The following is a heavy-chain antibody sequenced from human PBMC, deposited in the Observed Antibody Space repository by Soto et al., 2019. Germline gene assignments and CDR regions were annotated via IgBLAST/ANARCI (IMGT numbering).Heavy chain of an antibody. CDR1: GGSISSGGYS. CDR2: IYHSGST. CDR3: ARAARGRSGKPLDY. Sequence: SETLSLTCAVSGGSISSGGYSWSWIRQPPGKGLEWIGYIYHSGSTYYNPSLKSRVTISVDRSKNQFSLKLSSVTAADTAVYYCARAARGRSGKPLDYWGPGTLVTVSS. J-gene: IGHJ4*02. V-gene: IGHV4-30-2*01. D-gene: IGHD6-6*01.